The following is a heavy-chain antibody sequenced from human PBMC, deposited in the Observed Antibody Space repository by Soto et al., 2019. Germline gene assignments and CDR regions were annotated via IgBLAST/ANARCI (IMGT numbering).Heavy chain of an antibody. V-gene: IGHV4-31*03. D-gene: IGHD1-26*01. CDR3: ARMSGTYYVPDY. CDR2: IYHSGST. J-gene: IGHJ4*02. CDR1: NGSITSSSYY. Sequence: QVQLQESGPRLVEASQTLSLTCTVSNGSITSSSYYWSWIRQPPGKRLEWIGYIYHSGSTFYSPSLQSRLTMSVDTSKNQFSLTLSSVTAADTAVYHCARMSGTYYVPDYWGQGTLVTVSS.